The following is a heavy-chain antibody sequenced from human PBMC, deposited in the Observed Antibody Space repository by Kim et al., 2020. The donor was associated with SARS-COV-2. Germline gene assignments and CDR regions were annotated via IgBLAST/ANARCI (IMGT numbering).Heavy chain of an antibody. Sequence: GGSLRLSCTASGFRFSDYAMYWVRQPPGKGLEWVSLISGSGGEIYYAESVKGRFTISRDNSKNTLHLQMDSLRGEDTALYYCAPLTQRSIVYYWGPGTQV. CDR3: APLTQRSIVYY. D-gene: IGHD3-3*02. CDR1: GFRFSDYA. J-gene: IGHJ4*02. V-gene: IGHV3-23*01. CDR2: ISGSGGEI.